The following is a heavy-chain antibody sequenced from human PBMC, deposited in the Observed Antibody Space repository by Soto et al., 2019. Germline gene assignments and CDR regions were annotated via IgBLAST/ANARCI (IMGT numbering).Heavy chain of an antibody. Sequence: EVQLVESGGALVQPGGSLRLSCAASRFTFSTYEMHWVRQAPGKGLEWVSYISSSGNTVYYADSVKGRFTISRDNTRNSLYLQMSSLRDEDTALYYCVRYCGTTLCNGVATRTFDYWGQGTLVTVSS. CDR1: RFTFSTYE. D-gene: IGHD5-12*01. J-gene: IGHJ4*02. CDR3: VRYCGTTLCNGVATRTFDY. V-gene: IGHV3-48*03. CDR2: ISSSGNTV.